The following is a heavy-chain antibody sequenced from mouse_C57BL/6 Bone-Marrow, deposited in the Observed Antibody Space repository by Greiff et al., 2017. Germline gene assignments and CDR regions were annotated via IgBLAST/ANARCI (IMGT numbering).Heavy chain of an antibody. CDR1: GFNIKDDY. D-gene: IGHD2-4*01. V-gene: IGHV14-4*01. CDR2: IDPENGDT. CDR3: TTVISAWFAY. J-gene: IGHJ3*01. Sequence: VQLQQSGAELVRPGASVKLSCTASGFNIKDDYMHWVKQRPEQGLEWIGWIDPENGDTEYASKFQGKAPITADTSSNTAYLQLSSLTSEDTAVYYCTTVISAWFAYWGQGTLVTVSA.